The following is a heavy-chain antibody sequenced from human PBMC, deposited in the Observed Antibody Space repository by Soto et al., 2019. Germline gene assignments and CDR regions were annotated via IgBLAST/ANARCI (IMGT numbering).Heavy chain of an antibody. D-gene: IGHD3-22*01. V-gene: IGHV4-59*08. CDR2: IYYSGST. Sequence: SGTLSLTCTVSGGSISSYYWSWIRQPPGKGLEWIGYIYYSGSTNYNPSLKSRVTISVDTSKNQFSLKLSSGTAADTAVYYCARAGRLYYYDSSGYYYFDYWGQGTLVTVSS. CDR3: ARAGRLYYYDSSGYYYFDY. J-gene: IGHJ4*02. CDR1: GGSISSYY.